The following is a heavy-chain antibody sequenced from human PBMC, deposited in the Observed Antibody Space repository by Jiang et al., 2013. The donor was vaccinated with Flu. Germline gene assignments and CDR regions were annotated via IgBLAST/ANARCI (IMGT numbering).Heavy chain of an antibody. CDR2: IWYDGSNK. Sequence: GVVQPGRSLGLSCAASGFTFSSYGMHWVRQAPGKGLEWVAVIWYDGSNKYYADSVKGRFTISRDNSKNTLYLQMNSLRAEDTAVYYCARDSRFAYGDYGRMGIDYWGQGTLVTVSS. J-gene: IGHJ4*02. V-gene: IGHV3-33*01. D-gene: IGHD4-17*01. CDR3: ARDSRFAYGDYGRMGIDY. CDR1: GFTFSSYG.